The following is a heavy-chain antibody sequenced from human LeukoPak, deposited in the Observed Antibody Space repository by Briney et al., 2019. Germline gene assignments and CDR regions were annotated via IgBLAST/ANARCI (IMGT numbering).Heavy chain of an antibody. Sequence: SETLSLTCTVPGGSISSYYWSWIRQPPGKGLEWIGYIYYSGSTNYNPSLKSRVTISVDTSKNQFSLKLSSVTAADTAVYYCARPNGGYFDPWGQGTLVTVSS. CDR2: IYYSGST. J-gene: IGHJ5*02. CDR1: GGSISSYY. CDR3: ARPNGGYFDP. V-gene: IGHV4-59*08. D-gene: IGHD5-18*01.